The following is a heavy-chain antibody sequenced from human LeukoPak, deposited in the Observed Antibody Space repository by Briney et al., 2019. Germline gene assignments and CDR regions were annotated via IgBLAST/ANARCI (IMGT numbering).Heavy chain of an antibody. D-gene: IGHD2-2*01. V-gene: IGHV3-30*18. CDR2: MSREGNNR. CDR1: GFSISDID. CDR3: AKGSWYASSSDEDY. Sequence: GGSLRLSGAASGFSISDIDMHWVRQAPGKGLEWLAVMSREGNNRYYAASVRGRLTVSRDSAMSTLYLQMDSLRAEDTAVYYCAKGSWYASSSDEDYWGQGTLVTVSS. J-gene: IGHJ4*02.